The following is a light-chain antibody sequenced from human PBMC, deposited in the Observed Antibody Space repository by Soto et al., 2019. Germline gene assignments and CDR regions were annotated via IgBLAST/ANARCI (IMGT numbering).Light chain of an antibody. Sequence: DIVMTQSPDSLAVSLGERATINCKSSQSVLYSSNNQNYLAWYQQKPGQPPKLLIYWASTRESGVPDRFSGSGSGTDFTLTTSSLQAEDVAVYYCQQYYSTPPTFGQGTKLEIK. CDR1: QSVLYSSNNQNY. CDR2: WAS. V-gene: IGKV4-1*01. J-gene: IGKJ2*01. CDR3: QQYYSTPPT.